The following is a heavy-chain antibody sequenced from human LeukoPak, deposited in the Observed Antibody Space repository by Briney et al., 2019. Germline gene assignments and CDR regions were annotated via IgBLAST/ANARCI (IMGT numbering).Heavy chain of an antibody. V-gene: IGHV4-59*08. CDR2: IYYSGGT. CDR3: ARYTSSEATTAPTSRWFDP. Sequence: SETLSLTCTVSGDSISGYHWSWIRQPPGKGLEWIRCIYYSGGTCYNPYLKSRVTISIDTSKNQFSMTLNSVTAADTAVYYCARYTSSEATTAPTSRWFDPWGQGILVFVSS. D-gene: IGHD2-15*01. CDR1: GDSISGYH. J-gene: IGHJ5*02.